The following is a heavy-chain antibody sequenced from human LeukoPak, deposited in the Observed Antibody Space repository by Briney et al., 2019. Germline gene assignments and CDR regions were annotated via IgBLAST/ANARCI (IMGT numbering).Heavy chain of an antibody. D-gene: IGHD3-10*01. CDR2: IYYSGST. J-gene: IGHJ5*02. V-gene: IGHV4-30-4*01. CDR3: ARSLLSAGSGSYGFDP. CDR1: GGSISSGDYY. Sequence: SETLSLTCSVSGGSISSGDYYWSWIRQPPGKGLEWIWHIYYSGSTHHNPSLKGRVTISVDTSKNQFSLKLSSVTATDTAVYYCARSLLSAGSGSYGFDPWGQGTLVTVSS.